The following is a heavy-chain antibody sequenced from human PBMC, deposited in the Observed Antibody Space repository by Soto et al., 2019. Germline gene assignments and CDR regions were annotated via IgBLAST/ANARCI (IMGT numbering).Heavy chain of an antibody. V-gene: IGHV3-33*01. CDR2: IWNDGSNK. CDR3: ARDGDYGSGSYYGY. CDR1: GFTFSSYG. J-gene: IGHJ4*02. Sequence: QVQLVESGGGVVQPGRSLRLSCAASGFTFSSYGMHWVRQAPGKGLEWVAVIWNDGSNKYYADSVKGRFTISRDNSKNTLYLQMNSLRAEDTAVYYCARDGDYGSGSYYGYWGQGTLVTVSS. D-gene: IGHD3-10*01.